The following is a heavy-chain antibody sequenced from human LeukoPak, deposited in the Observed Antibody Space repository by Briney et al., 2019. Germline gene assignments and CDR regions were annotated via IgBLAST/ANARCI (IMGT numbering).Heavy chain of an antibody. CDR3: ARRRSGWSLTLDY. Sequence: SETLSLTCTVSGGSISSSSYYWGWIRQPPGKGLEWIGSIYYSGSTYYNPSLKSRVTISVDTSKNQFSLKLSSVTAADTAVYYCARRRSGWSLTLDYWGQGTLVTVSS. CDR2: IYYSGST. V-gene: IGHV4-39*07. J-gene: IGHJ4*02. CDR1: GGSISSSSYY. D-gene: IGHD6-19*01.